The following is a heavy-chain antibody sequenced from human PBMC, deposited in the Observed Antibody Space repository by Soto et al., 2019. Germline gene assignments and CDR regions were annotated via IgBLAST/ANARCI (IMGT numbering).Heavy chain of an antibody. V-gene: IGHV3-23*01. Sequence: EMQLLVSGGGLAQPGGSLRLSCAASGFGFSSYAMSWVRQAPGKGLEWVSGITPGGGTTNYADSVKGRLPISRDNSNNTLYLETNSLRVEDTAIYYCAKDRGGEFTSSRYFDYWGQGTLVTVSS. CDR3: AKDRGGEFTSSRYFDY. CDR2: ITPGGGTT. CDR1: GFGFSSYA. J-gene: IGHJ4*02. D-gene: IGHD3-16*01.